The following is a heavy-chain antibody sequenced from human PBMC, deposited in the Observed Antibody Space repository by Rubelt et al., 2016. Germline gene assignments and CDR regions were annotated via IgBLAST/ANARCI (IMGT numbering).Heavy chain of an antibody. CDR1: GFTFSSYS. Sequence: EVQLLESGGGLVQPGGSLRLSCAASGFTFSSYSMNWVRQAPGKGLEWVSYITSSSSTIFYADSVKGRFTISRDNAKNSMYLQMSSLGAEDTAVYYCAGVSLGLYGMDVWGQGTTVTVSS. CDR3: AGVSLGLYGMDV. D-gene: IGHD3/OR15-3a*01. CDR2: ITSSSSTI. J-gene: IGHJ6*02. V-gene: IGHV3-48*04.